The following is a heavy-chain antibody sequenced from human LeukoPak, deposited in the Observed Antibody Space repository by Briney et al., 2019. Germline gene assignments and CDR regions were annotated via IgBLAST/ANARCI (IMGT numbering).Heavy chain of an antibody. Sequence: GESLRLSCAASGFTFSNFGINWVRQAPGKGLEWVSSISSSSSYISYVDSVKGRFTISRDNAKNSLDLQMNSLRAEDTAVYYCAIDRYSSGWYTFDYWGQGTLVTVSS. CDR2: ISSSSSYI. CDR3: AIDRYSSGWYTFDY. CDR1: GFTFSNFG. D-gene: IGHD6-19*01. V-gene: IGHV3-21*01. J-gene: IGHJ4*02.